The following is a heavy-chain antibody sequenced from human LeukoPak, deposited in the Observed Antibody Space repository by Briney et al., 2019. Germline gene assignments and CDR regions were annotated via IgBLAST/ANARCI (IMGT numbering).Heavy chain of an antibody. CDR1: GFTFSTYA. J-gene: IGHJ4*02. V-gene: IGHV3-23*01. CDR2: ISGTGGST. CDR3: AKSTSRLLWFGEIDY. Sequence: GGSLRLSCAASGFTFSTYAMTWVRQAPGKGLEWVSLISGTGGSTYYADSVKGRFTISRDNSKNTLYLQMNSLRAEDTAVYYCAKSTSRLLWFGEIDYWGQGTLVTVSS. D-gene: IGHD3-10*01.